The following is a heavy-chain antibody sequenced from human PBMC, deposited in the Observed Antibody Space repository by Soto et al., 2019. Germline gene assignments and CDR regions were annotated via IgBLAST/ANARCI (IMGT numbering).Heavy chain of an antibody. V-gene: IGHV4-59*01. CDR2: IYYSGST. J-gene: IGHJ4*02. D-gene: IGHD3-16*01. CDR3: ARVWGYAFDY. Sequence: SETLALTCTVSGGSISSYYWSWIRQPPGKGLEWIGYIYYSGSTNYNPSLKSRVTISVDTSKNQFSLKLSSVTAADTAVYYCARVWGYAFDYWGQGTLVTVSS. CDR1: GGSISSYY.